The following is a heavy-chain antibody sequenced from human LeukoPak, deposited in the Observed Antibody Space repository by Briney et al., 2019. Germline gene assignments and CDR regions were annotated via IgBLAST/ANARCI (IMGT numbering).Heavy chain of an antibody. CDR2: IYYSGST. D-gene: IGHD3-10*01. J-gene: IGHJ5*02. CDR3: ARGGYYGSGNDFRFDP. V-gene: IGHV4-61*01. Sequence: NPSETLSLTCTVSGGSISSGSYYWSWIRQPPVKGLEWIGYIYYSGSTNYKPSLKSRVTISVDTSRNQFSLKLRSVNAADTAVYYCARGGYYGSGNDFRFDPWGQGTLVTVSS. CDR1: GGSISSGSYY.